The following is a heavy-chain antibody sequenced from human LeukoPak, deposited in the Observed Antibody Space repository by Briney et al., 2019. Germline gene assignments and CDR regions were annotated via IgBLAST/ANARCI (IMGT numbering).Heavy chain of an antibody. J-gene: IGHJ6*03. Sequence: GSSVKVSCKASGDTFSSYAINWVRQAPGQGLEWMGRIIPRLGIANHAQKFQGRVTITADKSTSTAYMELSSLRSEDTAVYYCARAFYGGNPGDYYYYYMDVWGKGTTVTVSS. CDR2: IIPRLGIA. CDR3: ARAFYGGNPGDYYYYYMDV. V-gene: IGHV1-69*04. D-gene: IGHD4-23*01. CDR1: GDTFSSYA.